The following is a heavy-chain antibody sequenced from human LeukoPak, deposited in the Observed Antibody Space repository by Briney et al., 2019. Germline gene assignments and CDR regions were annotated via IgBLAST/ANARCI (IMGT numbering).Heavy chain of an antibody. CDR3: ARETPRDGYGPRTFDY. J-gene: IGHJ4*02. CDR2: ISAYNGNT. V-gene: IGHV1-18*01. Sequence: EASVKVSCKASGYTFTSYGISWVRQAPGQGLEWMGWISAYNGNTNYAQKLQGRVTVTTDTSTSTAYMELRSLRSDDTAVYYCARETPRDGYGPRTFDYWGQGTLVTVSS. D-gene: IGHD5-24*01. CDR1: GYTFTSYG.